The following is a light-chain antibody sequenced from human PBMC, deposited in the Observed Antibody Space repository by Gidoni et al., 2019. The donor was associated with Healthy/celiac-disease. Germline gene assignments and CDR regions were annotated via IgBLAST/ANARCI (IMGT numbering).Light chain of an antibody. CDR1: STNIGSNT. CDR3: AAWDDGLNGWV. V-gene: IGLV1-44*01. Sequence: VLTHPPPPSGSPGQRVPISCSGSSTNIGSNTVNCYQRLPGTAPKLLIYSNNQRPSGVPDRFSGSTSGTSASLAISGLQSEDEADYYCAAWDDGLNGWVFGGGTKLTVL. J-gene: IGLJ3*02. CDR2: SNN.